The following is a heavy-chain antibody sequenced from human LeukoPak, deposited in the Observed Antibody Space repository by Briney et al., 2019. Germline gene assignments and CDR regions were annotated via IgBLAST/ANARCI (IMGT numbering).Heavy chain of an antibody. V-gene: IGHV1-18*01. CDR1: GYTCTNDS. J-gene: IGHJ3*02. D-gene: IGHD7-27*01. Sequence: ASVKVSCKASGYTCTNDSISWVRQAPGQGLEWMGWIGTKSGNTNYAPSFQARVTLTTDTSSTTAYMELRSLTSDDTAAYYCARTPLGKMHAFDIWGQGTIVTVSS. CDR3: ARTPLGKMHAFDI. CDR2: IGTKSGNT.